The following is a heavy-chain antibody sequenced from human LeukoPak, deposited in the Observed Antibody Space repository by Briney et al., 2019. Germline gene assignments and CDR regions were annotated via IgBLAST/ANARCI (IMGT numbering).Heavy chain of an antibody. CDR2: IYSGGST. CDR3: ARDTTTTGFSWELDY. Sequence: PGRSLRPSRPASGFTVSSHYMSWVRQAPGKGLEWVSVIYSGGSTYYADSVKGRFTISRDNSKNTLYLQMNSLRAEDTAVYYCARDTTTTGFSWELDYWGQGTLVTVSS. D-gene: IGHD1-1*01. J-gene: IGHJ4*02. V-gene: IGHV3-53*01. CDR1: GFTVSSHY.